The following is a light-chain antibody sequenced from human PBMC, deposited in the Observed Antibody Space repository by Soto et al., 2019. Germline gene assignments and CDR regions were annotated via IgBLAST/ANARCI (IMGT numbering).Light chain of an antibody. J-gene: IGKJ2*01. V-gene: IGKV1-5*01. CDR2: DAS. CDR1: QSINIW. Sequence: DTQMTQSPSTLSASVGDTVTLTCRASQSINIWLAWYQQKPGKAPNVLIYDASTLESGVPSRFSGGGSGTEFTLTISSLQPDDFATYYCQQYNTSSSPTFGQGTKLEIK. CDR3: QQYNTSSSPT.